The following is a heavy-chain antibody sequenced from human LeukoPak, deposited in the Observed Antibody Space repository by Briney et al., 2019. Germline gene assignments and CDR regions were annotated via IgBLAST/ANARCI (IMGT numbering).Heavy chain of an antibody. D-gene: IGHD3-10*01. V-gene: IGHV3-30*02. CDR3: AKDLGAYYSGSGEFDY. J-gene: IGHJ4*02. CDR1: GFTFSSYG. Sequence: GGSLRLSCAASGFTFSSYGMHWVRQAPGKGLEWVAFIRYDGSNKYYADSVKGRFTISRDNSKNTLYLQMNSLRAEDTAVYYCAKDLGAYYSGSGEFDYWGQGTLVTVSS. CDR2: IRYDGSNK.